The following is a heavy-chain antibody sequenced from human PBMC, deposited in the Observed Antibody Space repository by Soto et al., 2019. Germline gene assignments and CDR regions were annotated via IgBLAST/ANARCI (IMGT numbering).Heavy chain of an antibody. Sequence: GASVKVSCKTSGYTFTNYGISWVRQAPGQGLEWMGWISPFDGNTNYAQNFQVRVTLTTDTSSSTAYMEVRSLRSDDTAVYFCAREVNYYDRVHPSHPLKPLSSGLSHPVDI. CDR1: GYTFTNYG. CDR3: AREVNYYDRVHPSHPLKPLSSGLSHPVDI. V-gene: IGHV1-18*01. D-gene: IGHD3-22*01. J-gene: IGHJ3*02. CDR2: ISPFDGNT.